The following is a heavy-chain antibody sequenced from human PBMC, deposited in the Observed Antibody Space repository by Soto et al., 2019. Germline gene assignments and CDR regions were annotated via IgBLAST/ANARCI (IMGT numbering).Heavy chain of an antibody. CDR3: ARDMLWDYYDSSGYNQEDY. D-gene: IGHD3-22*01. J-gene: IGHJ4*02. CDR2: IIPIFGTA. V-gene: IGHV1-69*06. Sequence: KVSCKASGGTFSSYAISWVRQAPGQGLEWMGGIIPIFGTANNAQKFQGRVTITADKSTSTAYMELSSLRSEDTAVYYCARDMLWDYYDSSGYNQEDYWGQGTLVTVSS. CDR1: GGTFSSYA.